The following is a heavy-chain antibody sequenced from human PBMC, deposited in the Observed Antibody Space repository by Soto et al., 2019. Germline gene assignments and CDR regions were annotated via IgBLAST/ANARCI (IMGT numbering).Heavy chain of an antibody. CDR2: INYSGNT. Sequence: ETLSLTCTVSGGSLSSSPYYWGWIRRPPGKGLEFIGSINYSGNTYYSPSLKSRVTLSVDTSKNQFSLKVTSVTATDTGLYYCSRRAPEGFDPWGQGTLVTVSS. CDR3: SRRAPEGFDP. V-gene: IGHV4-39*01. CDR1: GGSLSSSPYY. J-gene: IGHJ5*02.